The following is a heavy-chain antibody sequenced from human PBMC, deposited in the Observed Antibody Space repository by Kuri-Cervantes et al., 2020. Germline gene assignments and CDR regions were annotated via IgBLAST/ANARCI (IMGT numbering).Heavy chain of an antibody. J-gene: IGHJ4*02. CDR3: AYNYDSSGYYNFDS. Sequence: GSLRLSCAMSGGSFSGYYGNWIRQPPGKGLEWIGEINENGYTSYSPSLESRVIISIETSKNQFSLRVTSVTAADTAVYFCAYNYDSSGYYNFDSWGQGTLVTVSS. CDR2: INENGYT. D-gene: IGHD3-22*01. V-gene: IGHV4-34*01. CDR1: GGSFSGYY.